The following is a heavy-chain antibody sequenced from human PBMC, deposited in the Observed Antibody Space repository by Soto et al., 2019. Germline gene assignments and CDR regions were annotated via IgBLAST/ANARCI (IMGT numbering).Heavy chain of an antibody. CDR1: GCTFSSDA. CDR2: IIPIFGTA. D-gene: IGHD2-15*01. Sequence: GASVKCSCKASGCTFSSDAISWVRQAPGQVLDCMGGIIPIFGTANYAQKFQGRVTITADESTSTAYMELSSLRSEDTAVYYCAREHDIEVPRGEVWGQGTTVSDSS. J-gene: IGHJ6*02. CDR3: AREHDIEVPRGEV. V-gene: IGHV1-69*13.